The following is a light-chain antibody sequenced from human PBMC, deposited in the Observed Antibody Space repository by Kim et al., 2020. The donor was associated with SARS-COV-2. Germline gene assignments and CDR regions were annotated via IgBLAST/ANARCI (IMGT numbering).Light chain of an antibody. Sequence: ASVGDRVTITGRASRIIAGLLAWYQQKPGQAPKLLIYEASTLKSGAPSRFTGSGSGTEFTLIISSLQPDDFATYYRQQYRSYPWTFGQGTKVDIK. CDR1: RIIAGL. J-gene: IGKJ1*01. CDR2: EAS. V-gene: IGKV1-5*03. CDR3: QQYRSYPWT.